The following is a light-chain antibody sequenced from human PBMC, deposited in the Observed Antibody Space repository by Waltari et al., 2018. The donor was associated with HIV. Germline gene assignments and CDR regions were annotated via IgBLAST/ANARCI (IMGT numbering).Light chain of an antibody. V-gene: IGLV2-14*01. CDR1: SSDVGGYTY. Sequence: QSALTQPASVSGSPGHSITISCTGTSSDVGGYTYVSWYQQHPGKAPKLMIYEVSNRPSGVSNRFSGSKSGNTASLTISGLQAEDEADYYCSSYTSSSNVFGTGTKVTVL. CDR3: SSYTSSSNV. J-gene: IGLJ1*01. CDR2: EVS.